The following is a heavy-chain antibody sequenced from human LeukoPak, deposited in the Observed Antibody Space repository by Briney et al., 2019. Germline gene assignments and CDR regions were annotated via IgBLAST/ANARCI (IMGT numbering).Heavy chain of an antibody. CDR3: ARGTPGSYSVLNYYDYYMDV. D-gene: IGHD2-21*01. CDR2: ISAYNGNT. V-gene: IGHV1-18*01. J-gene: IGHJ6*03. CDR1: VYTFTSYG. Sequence: SVKVSCKASVYTFTSYGFSWVRQAPRQGLEWMGWISAYNGNTNNAQKLQGRLTMTTDTSTSTDYMELRSLRSDETGVYYCARGTPGSYSVLNYYDYYMDVWGKGTTVTVSS.